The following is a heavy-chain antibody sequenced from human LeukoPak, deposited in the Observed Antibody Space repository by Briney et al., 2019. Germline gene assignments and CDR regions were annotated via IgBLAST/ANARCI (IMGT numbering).Heavy chain of an antibody. D-gene: IGHD2-15*01. CDR3: AKAKGGL. V-gene: IGHV3-23*01. CDR1: GFNFSIYT. J-gene: IGHJ4*02. Sequence: PGGSLRLSCVASGFNFSIYTMTWFRPAPEKGLKGVSSMSVSEGATYFADSVRGRFTLSRDNSRNTLFLQMDSLRVDDTAVYYCAKAKGGLWGQGTLVTVSS. CDR2: MSVSEGAT.